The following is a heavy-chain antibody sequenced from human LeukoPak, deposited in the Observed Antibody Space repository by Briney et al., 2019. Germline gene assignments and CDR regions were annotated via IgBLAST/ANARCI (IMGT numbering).Heavy chain of an antibody. CDR1: GDSVSSNTAT. V-gene: IGHV6-1*01. CDR2: TYYRSKWYS. J-gene: IGHJ4*02. CDR3: ARGRAVAGIPFDF. D-gene: IGHD6-19*01. Sequence: SQTLSLTCAIFGDSVSSNTATWNWIRQSPSRGLEWLGRTYYRSKWYSDYAISLRSRIIFNPDTSKNQFSLQLNSLTPEDTAVYFCARGRAVAGIPFDFWGQGILVTVSS.